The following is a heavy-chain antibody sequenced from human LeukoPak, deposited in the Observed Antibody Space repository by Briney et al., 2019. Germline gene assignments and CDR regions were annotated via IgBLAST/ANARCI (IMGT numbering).Heavy chain of an antibody. CDR3: ARRVVEYSSGWYGGLH. D-gene: IGHD6-19*01. J-gene: IGHJ1*01. CDR1: GGSVSSGSYY. Sequence: SETLSLTCTVSGGSVSSGSYYWSWIRQPPGKGLEWIGSIYYSGSTYYNPSLKSRVTISVDTSKNQYPLKLSAVAAADTAVYYCARRVVEYSSGWYGGLHWGQGTLVTVSS. CDR2: IYYSGST. V-gene: IGHV4-39*01.